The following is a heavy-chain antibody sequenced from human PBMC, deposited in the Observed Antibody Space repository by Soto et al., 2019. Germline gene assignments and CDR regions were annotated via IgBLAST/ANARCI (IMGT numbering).Heavy chain of an antibody. CDR3: ARSRRGAYSSGWYSLSGYYNYGIDV. D-gene: IGHD6-19*01. CDR2: INPGDSDT. CDR1: GYSFTSYW. J-gene: IGHJ6*02. V-gene: IGHV5-51*01. Sequence: GESLKISCKGSGYSFTSYWIGWVRQMPGKGLEWMGIINPGDSDTKYSPSLQGQVTISADTSISTAYLQWTSLKASDTGMYYCARSRRGAYSSGWYSLSGYYNYGIDVWGQGTKVTVSS.